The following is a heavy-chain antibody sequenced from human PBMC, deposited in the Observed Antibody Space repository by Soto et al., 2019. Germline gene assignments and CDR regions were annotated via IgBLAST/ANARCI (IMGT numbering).Heavy chain of an antibody. D-gene: IGHD3-3*01. CDR2: VNYTGRT. Sequence: QVQLQQSGPGLVRPSATLSLTCSVSDGSITKYYWTWVRQSPGKGLEWIGNVNYTGRTTVTPSLRGRVTMSIDTSKVQFALTLPSAAAADAAFYVCARDSLREHFPIYVVPFNALDVGGQGTLVTVSS. V-gene: IGHV4-59*13. J-gene: IGHJ3*01. CDR3: ARDSLREHFPIYVVPFNALDV. CDR1: DGSITKYY.